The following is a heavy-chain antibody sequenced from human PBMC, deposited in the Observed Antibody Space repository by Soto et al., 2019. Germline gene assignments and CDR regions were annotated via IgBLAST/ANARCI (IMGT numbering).Heavy chain of an antibody. CDR2: ISSSSTTI. CDR3: ARGPTHGAFDL. J-gene: IGHJ3*01. CDR1: GFTFSTYS. V-gene: IGHV3-48*01. Sequence: GGSLRLSCAASGFTFSTYSMNWVRQAPGKGLEWVSYISSSSTTIYYADSVKGRFTISRDNAKNTVYLQMNSLRTEDTAVYYCARGPTHGAFDLWGQGTMVTVSS.